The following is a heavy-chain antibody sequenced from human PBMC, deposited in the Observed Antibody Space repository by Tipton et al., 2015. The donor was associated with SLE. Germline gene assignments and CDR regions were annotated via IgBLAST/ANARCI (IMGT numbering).Heavy chain of an antibody. CDR1: GGSFSGYY. CDR2: INHSGST. V-gene: IGHV4-34*01. D-gene: IGHD6-13*01. Sequence: TLSLTCAVYGGSFSGYYWSWIRQPPGKGLEWIAEINHSGSTNYNPSLKSRVTISVYTSKNQFSLKLTSGTAADTAMYYCARLGDYRSSWYMASYYCIYVLVTGTPVTVSS. J-gene: IGHJ6*03. CDR3: ARLGDYRSSWYMASYYCIYV.